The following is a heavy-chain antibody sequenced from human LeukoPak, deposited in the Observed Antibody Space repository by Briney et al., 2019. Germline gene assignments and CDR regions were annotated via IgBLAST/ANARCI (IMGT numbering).Heavy chain of an antibody. CDR1: GGTFTSYA. CDR3: ASGSLGDGYGVGDYYQYMDV. CDR2: IMPLFGTA. Sequence: SVKVSCKASGGTFTSYAISWVRQAPGQGLEWMGGIMPLFGTANYAQEFQGRVTFTTDESASTAYMEVSSLRSEDTAVYYCASGSLGDGYGVGDYYQYMDVWGKGTTVTVSS. D-gene: IGHD5-24*01. J-gene: IGHJ6*03. V-gene: IGHV1-69*05.